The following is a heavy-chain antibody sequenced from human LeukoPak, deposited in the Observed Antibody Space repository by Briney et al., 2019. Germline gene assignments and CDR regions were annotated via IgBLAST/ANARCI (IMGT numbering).Heavy chain of an antibody. CDR3: ARARSDSSGYLLDY. J-gene: IGHJ4*02. CDR1: GGTFSSYA. D-gene: IGHD3-22*01. V-gene: IGHV1-69*04. Sequence: SVKVSCKASGGTFSSYAISWVRQAPGQGLEWMGRIIPILGIANYAQKFQGRVTITADKSTSTAYMELSSLRFEDTAVYYCARARSDSSGYLLDYWGQGTLVTVSS. CDR2: IIPILGIA.